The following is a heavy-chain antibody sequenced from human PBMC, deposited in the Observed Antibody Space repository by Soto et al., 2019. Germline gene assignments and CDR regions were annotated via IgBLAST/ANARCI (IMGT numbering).Heavy chain of an antibody. CDR2: VYYNENT. CDR1: GGSISSFTYY. D-gene: IGHD3-10*01. J-gene: IGHJ5*02. CDR3: ARRERYYGSPAWFDP. V-gene: IGHV4-39*01. Sequence: SETLSLTCSVSGGSISSFTYYWGWIRQPPGKGLEWIGTVYYNENTYYNPSLKSRVTITVDTAKNQFSLNLRSVTAADTAMYFCARRERYYGSPAWFDPWGPGTLVPVSS.